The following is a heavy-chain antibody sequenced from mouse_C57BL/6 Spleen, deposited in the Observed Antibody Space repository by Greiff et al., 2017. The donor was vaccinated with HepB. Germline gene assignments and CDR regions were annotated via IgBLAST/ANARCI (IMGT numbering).Heavy chain of an antibody. CDR3: ARFRVLAGTGDYFDY. V-gene: IGHV1-53*01. CDR1: GYNFTSYW. D-gene: IGHD4-1*01. J-gene: IGHJ2*01. Sequence: QVQLKQPGTELVKPGASVKLSCKASGYNFTSYWMHWVKQRPGQGLEWIGNINPSNGGTNYNEKFKSKATLTVDKSSSTAYMQLSSLTSEDSAVYYCARFRVLAGTGDYFDYWGQGTTLTVSS. CDR2: INPSNGGT.